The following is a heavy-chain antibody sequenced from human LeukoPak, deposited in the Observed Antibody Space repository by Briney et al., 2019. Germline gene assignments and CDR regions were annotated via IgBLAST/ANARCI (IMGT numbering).Heavy chain of an antibody. CDR1: GDSVSTNSAT. Sequence: SQTLSLTCAISGDSVSTNSATWTWLRQSPSRGLEWLGRTYYRSKWYNDYAVSMKSRITINPDTSKNQFSLQLNSVTPEDTAVYYCARLVGASWFDSWGQGTLVTVSS. V-gene: IGHV6-1*01. CDR3: ARLVGASWFDS. J-gene: IGHJ5*01. D-gene: IGHD1-26*01. CDR2: TYYRSKWYN.